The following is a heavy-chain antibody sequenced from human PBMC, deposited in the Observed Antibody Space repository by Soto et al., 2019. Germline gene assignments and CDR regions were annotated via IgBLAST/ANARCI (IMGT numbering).Heavy chain of an antibody. Sequence: ASVKVSCKASGYTFTSYAMHWVRQAPGQRLEWMGWINAGNGNTKYSQKFQGRVTITRDTSASTAYMELSSLRSEDTAVYYCARVGIGYCSGGSCADYYYYYGMDVWGQGTTVTVSS. D-gene: IGHD2-15*01. CDR1: GYTFTSYA. CDR2: INAGNGNT. CDR3: ARVGIGYCSGGSCADYYYYYGMDV. V-gene: IGHV1-3*01. J-gene: IGHJ6*02.